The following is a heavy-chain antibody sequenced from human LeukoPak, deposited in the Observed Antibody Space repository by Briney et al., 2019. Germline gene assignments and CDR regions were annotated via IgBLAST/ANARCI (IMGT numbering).Heavy chain of an antibody. J-gene: IGHJ4*02. CDR1: GGSISSNSYY. CDR3: ARHSGDYSNYLGY. V-gene: IGHV4-39*01. CDR2: ITYTGST. D-gene: IGHD3-22*01. Sequence: PSETLSLTCTVSGGSISSNSYYWGWIRQPPGKGLEYIGSITYTGSTYYNPSLRSGVIISVDTSKNQFSLKLTSVTPADTAVYYCARHSGDYSNYLGYWGQGTLVTVSS.